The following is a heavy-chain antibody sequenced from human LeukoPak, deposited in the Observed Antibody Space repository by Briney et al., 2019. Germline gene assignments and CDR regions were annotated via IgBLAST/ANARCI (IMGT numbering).Heavy chain of an antibody. J-gene: IGHJ4*02. CDR3: ARGGMTTILDY. D-gene: IGHD4-17*01. Sequence: SETLSLTCTVSGAPIRNYYWSWIRQPPGKGLEWIGYIYHSGSTTYHPSLKSQVTISVDTSKSQFSLKLSSVTAADTAMYYCARGGMTTILDYWGRGTLVTVSS. CDR1: GAPIRNYY. V-gene: IGHV4-59*01. CDR2: IYHSGST.